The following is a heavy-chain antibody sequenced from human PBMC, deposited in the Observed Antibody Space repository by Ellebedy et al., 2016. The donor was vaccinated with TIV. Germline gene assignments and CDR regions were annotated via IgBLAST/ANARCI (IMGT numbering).Heavy chain of an antibody. J-gene: IGHJ4*02. D-gene: IGHD7-27*01. CDR3: AKITGGGAYFDY. V-gene: IGHV4-59*02. CDR2: IYYTGNT. Sequence: MPSETLSLTCTVSGGPVTSYHWSRLRQPPGKGLEWIGYIYYTGNTNYNPSLKSRVTMSVDTSKNQLSLNLSSVTAADTAVYYCAKITGGGAYFDYWGQGTLVTVSS. CDR1: GGPVTSYH.